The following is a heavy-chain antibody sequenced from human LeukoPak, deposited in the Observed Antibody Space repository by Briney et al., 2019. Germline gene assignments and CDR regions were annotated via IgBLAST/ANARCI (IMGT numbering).Heavy chain of an antibody. J-gene: IGHJ4*02. CDR2: ISYDGSNK. Sequence: GGSLRLPCAASGFTFSSYGMHWVRQAPGKGLEWVAVISYDGSNKYYADSVKGRFTISRDNSKNTLYLQMNSLRAEDTAVYYCAKDFYDYVWGSYRSYFDYWGQGTLVTVSS. V-gene: IGHV3-30*18. CDR1: GFTFSSYG. CDR3: AKDFYDYVWGSYRSYFDY. D-gene: IGHD3-16*02.